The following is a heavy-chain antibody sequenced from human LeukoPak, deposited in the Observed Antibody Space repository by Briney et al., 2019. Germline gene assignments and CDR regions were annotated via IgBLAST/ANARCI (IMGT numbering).Heavy chain of an antibody. CDR1: GGSISSSSYY. V-gene: IGHV4-39*07. Sequence: PSETLSLTCTVSGGSISSSSYYWGWIRQPPGKGLEWIGSIYYSGSTYYNPSLKSRVTMSVDTSKNQFSLKLSSVTAADTAVYYCARDRGIAAPAPYDAFDIWGQGTMVTVSS. CDR2: IYYSGST. CDR3: ARDRGIAAPAPYDAFDI. J-gene: IGHJ3*02. D-gene: IGHD6-13*01.